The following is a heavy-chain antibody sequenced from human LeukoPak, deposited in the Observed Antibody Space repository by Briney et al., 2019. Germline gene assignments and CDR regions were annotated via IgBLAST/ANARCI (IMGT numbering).Heavy chain of an antibody. CDR3: AADTHCSGGSCYVYYFDY. Sequence: ASVKVSCKASGFTFTSSAVQWVRQARGQRLVWIGWIVVGSGNTNYAQKFQERVTITRDMSTSTAYMELSSLRSEDTAVYYCAADTHCSGGSCYVYYFDYWGQGTLVTVSS. CDR2: IVVGSGNT. J-gene: IGHJ4*02. V-gene: IGHV1-58*01. D-gene: IGHD2-15*01. CDR1: GFTFTSSA.